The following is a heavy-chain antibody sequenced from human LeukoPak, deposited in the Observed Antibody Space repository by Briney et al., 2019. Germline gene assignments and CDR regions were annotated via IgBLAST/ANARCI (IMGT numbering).Heavy chain of an antibody. D-gene: IGHD5-24*01. CDR3: ARKGDGYNSIDY. V-gene: IGHV3-74*01. CDR1: GFTFSSYW. Sequence: PGGSLRLSCAASGFTFSSYWMHWVRQVPGKGLVWVSRIKSDGSGTSYADSVQGRFTISRDNAKSTLFLQMNTLRAEDTAVYYCARKGDGYNSIDYWCQGTLVTVS. J-gene: IGHJ4*02. CDR2: IKSDGSGT.